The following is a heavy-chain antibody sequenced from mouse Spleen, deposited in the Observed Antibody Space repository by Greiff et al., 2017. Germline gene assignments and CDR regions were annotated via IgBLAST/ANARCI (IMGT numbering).Heavy chain of an antibody. CDR1: GYTFTSYW. J-gene: IGHJ4*01. CDR3: ARARARAYAMDY. Sequence: QVQLQQPGAELVRPGSSVKLSCKASGYTFTSYWMDWVKQRPGQGLEWIGNIYPSDSETHYNQKFKDKATLTVDKSSSTAYMQLSSLTSEDSAVYYCARARARAYAMDYWGQGTSVTVSS. D-gene: IGHD3-1*01. CDR2: IYPSDSET. V-gene: IGHV1-61*01.